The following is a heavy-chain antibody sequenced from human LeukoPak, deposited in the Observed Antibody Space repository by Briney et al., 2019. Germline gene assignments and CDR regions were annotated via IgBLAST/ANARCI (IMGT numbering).Heavy chain of an antibody. CDR1: GFTFSTYA. D-gene: IGHD4-17*01. CDR3: VRGPGPTVNYYFDF. Sequence: GWSLRLSCSASGFTFSTYAMHWVRQAPGKGLEYVSAISSNGGTTYYAESSRGRFAISRDNSKNTLSLQMSSLRAEDTAVYYCVRGPGPTVNYYFDFWGQGTLVTVSS. CDR2: ISSNGGTT. V-gene: IGHV3-64D*06. J-gene: IGHJ4*02.